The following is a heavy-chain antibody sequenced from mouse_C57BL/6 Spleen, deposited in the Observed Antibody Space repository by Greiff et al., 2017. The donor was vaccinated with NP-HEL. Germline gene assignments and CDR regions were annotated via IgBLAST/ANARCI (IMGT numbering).Heavy chain of an antibody. CDR1: GFTFSSYA. CDR2: ISSGGDYI. J-gene: IGHJ4*01. Sequence: EVKLVESGEGLVKPGGSLKLSCAASGFTFSSYAMSWVRQTPEKRLEWVAYISSGGDYIYYADTVKGRFTISRDNARNTLYLQMSSLKSEDTAMYYCTRVPYGYYAMDYWGQGTSVTVSS. CDR3: TRVPYGYYAMDY. V-gene: IGHV5-9-1*02. D-gene: IGHD1-1*02.